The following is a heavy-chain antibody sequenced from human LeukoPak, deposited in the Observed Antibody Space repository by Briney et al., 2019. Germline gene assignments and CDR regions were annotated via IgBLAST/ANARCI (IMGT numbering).Heavy chain of an antibody. CDR3: ARVEQPTPGGYYYYYMDV. CDR1: GGSISRYY. CDR2: IYYSGST. Sequence: SSETLSLTCTLSGGSISRYYWSWIRQPPGKGLEWLGYIYYSGSTNYNPSLKSRVTISVDTSKNQFSLKLSSVTAADTAVYYCARVEQPTPGGYYYYYMDVWGKGTTVTVSS. D-gene: IGHD6-13*01. V-gene: IGHV4-59*01. J-gene: IGHJ6*03.